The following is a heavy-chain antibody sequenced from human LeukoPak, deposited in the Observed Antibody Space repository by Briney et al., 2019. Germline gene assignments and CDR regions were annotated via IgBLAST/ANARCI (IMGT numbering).Heavy chain of an antibody. D-gene: IGHD2-2*01. V-gene: IGHV3-23*01. CDR3: ARDGCSSTSCYQRDNWFDP. Sequence: GGSLRLSCAASGFTFSSYAMSWVRQAPGKGLEWVSAISGSGGSTYYADSVKGRLTISRDNAKNSLYLQMNSLRAEDTAVYYCARDGCSSTSCYQRDNWFDPWGQGTLVTVSS. CDR1: GFTFSSYA. CDR2: ISGSGGST. J-gene: IGHJ5*02.